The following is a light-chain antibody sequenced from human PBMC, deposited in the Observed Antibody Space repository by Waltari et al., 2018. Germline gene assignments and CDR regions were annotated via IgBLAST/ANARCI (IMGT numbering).Light chain of an antibody. Sequence: EIVLTQSPGTLSLSPGERATLSCRASQSVSRSYLAWYQQKPGQAPRLLIYGASSRATGIPDRFSGSGSGTDFTLTISRLEPEDFAVYFCHLRSNWRYTFGQGTKLEIK. J-gene: IGKJ2*01. CDR2: GAS. V-gene: IGKV3D-20*02. CDR3: HLRSNWRYT. CDR1: QSVSRSY.